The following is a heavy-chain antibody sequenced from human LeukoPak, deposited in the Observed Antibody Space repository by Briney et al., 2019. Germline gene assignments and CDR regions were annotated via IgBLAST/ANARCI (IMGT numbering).Heavy chain of an antibody. CDR3: AREGIAARQQYFDY. CDR1: GFTFSSYS. Sequence: PGGSLRLSCAASGFTFSSYSMNWVRQAPGKGLEWIGYIYYSGSTNYNPSLKSRVTISVDTSKNQFSLKLSSVTAADTAVYYCAREGIAARQQYFDYWGQGTLVTVSS. V-gene: IGHV4-59*01. D-gene: IGHD6-6*01. CDR2: IYYSGST. J-gene: IGHJ4*02.